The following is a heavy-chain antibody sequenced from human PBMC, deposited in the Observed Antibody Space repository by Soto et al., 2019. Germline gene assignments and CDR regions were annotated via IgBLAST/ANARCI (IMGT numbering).Heavy chain of an antibody. CDR1: GFTVSSNY. Sequence: EVQLVESGGGLVQPGGSLRLSCAASGFTVSSNYMSWVRQAPGKGLEWVSVIYSGGSTYYADSVKGRFTISRDNSKNTLYLQMNSLRAEDTAVYYCARDGPWVCISTSCYAPPDYWGQGTLVTVSS. D-gene: IGHD2-2*01. J-gene: IGHJ4*02. CDR3: ARDGPWVCISTSCYAPPDY. CDR2: IYSGGST. V-gene: IGHV3-66*01.